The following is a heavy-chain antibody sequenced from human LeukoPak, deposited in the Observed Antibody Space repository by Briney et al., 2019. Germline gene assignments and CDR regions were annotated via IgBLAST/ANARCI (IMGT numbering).Heavy chain of an antibody. CDR1: GYTFTSYG. CDR2: MNPNSGST. Sequence: GASVNVSCKASGYTFTSYGINWVRQATGQGLEWMGWMNPNSGSTGYAQKFQGRVTITRNTSISTAYMELSSLRSEDTAVYYCARGGYYDFWSGTHAFDIWGQGTMVTVSS. J-gene: IGHJ3*02. CDR3: ARGGYYDFWSGTHAFDI. D-gene: IGHD3-3*01. V-gene: IGHV1-8*03.